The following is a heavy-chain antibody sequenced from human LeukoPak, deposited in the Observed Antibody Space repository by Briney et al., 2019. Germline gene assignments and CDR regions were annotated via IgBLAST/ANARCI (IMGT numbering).Heavy chain of an antibody. V-gene: IGHV1-18*01. Sequence: GASVKVSCKASGYTFTSYDISWVRQAPGQGLEWMGWISAYNGNTNYAQKLQGRVTMTTDTSTSTAYMELRSLRSDDTAVYYCARKIAAAGPYYYYYMDVWGKGTTVTVSS. J-gene: IGHJ6*03. CDR3: ARKIAAAGPYYYYYMDV. CDR1: GYTFTSYD. CDR2: ISAYNGNT. D-gene: IGHD6-13*01.